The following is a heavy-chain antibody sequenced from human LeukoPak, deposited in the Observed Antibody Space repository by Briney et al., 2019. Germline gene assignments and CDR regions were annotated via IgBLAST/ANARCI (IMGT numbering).Heavy chain of an antibody. J-gene: IGHJ4*02. D-gene: IGHD3-22*01. V-gene: IGHV3-53*01. CDR1: GFTVSSNY. CDR3: ARLRSTYYYDSSGYYTFDY. Sequence: GGSLRLSCAASGFTVSSNYMSWVRQAPGKGLEWVSVIYSGGSTYYADSVKGRFTISRDNSKNTLYLQMNSLRAEDTAVYYCARLRSTYYYDSSGYYTFDYWGQGTLVTVSS. CDR2: IYSGGST.